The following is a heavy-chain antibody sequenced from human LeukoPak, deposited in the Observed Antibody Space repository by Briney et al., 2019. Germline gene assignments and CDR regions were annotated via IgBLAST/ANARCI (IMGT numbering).Heavy chain of an antibody. Sequence: GGSLRLSCAASGFTFDDYAMHWVRQAPGKGLEWVSGISWNSGSIGYADSVKGRFTISRDNAKNSLYLQMNSLRAEDTALYYCAKISLVYGDNDAFDIWGQGTMVTVSS. D-gene: IGHD4-17*01. CDR2: ISWNSGSI. CDR1: GFTFDDYA. V-gene: IGHV3-9*01. CDR3: AKISLVYGDNDAFDI. J-gene: IGHJ3*02.